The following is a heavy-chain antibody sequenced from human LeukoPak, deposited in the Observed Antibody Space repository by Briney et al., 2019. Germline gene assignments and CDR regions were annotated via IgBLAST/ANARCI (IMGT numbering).Heavy chain of an antibody. V-gene: IGHV3-74*01. J-gene: IGHJ1*01. CDR2: IKSDGST. D-gene: IGHD3-22*01. CDR3: ARAPSEIGGYYPEYFRH. CDR1: GFTFSSYW. Sequence: GGSLRLSCAASGFTFSSYWMHWVRQAPGKGLVWVSRIKSDGSTNYADSVKGRFTISRDNAKNTVSLQMNSLRAEDTGVYYCARAPSEIGGYYPEYFRHWSQGTLVTVSS.